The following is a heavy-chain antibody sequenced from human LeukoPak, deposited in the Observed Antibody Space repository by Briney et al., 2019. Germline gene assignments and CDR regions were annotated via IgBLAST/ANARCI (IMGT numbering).Heavy chain of an antibody. J-gene: IGHJ4*02. V-gene: IGHV3-23*01. CDR2: ISGSGGRT. D-gene: IGHD3-22*01. Sequence: GGSLRLSCAASGFTFSSYAMNWVRQAPGKGLEWVAMISGSGGRTYYADSVKGRFTISRDNSKNTLYLQMNSLRAEDKAVYYCAKDLDSSGYYLGENFDYWGQGTLVTVSS. CDR1: GFTFSSYA. CDR3: AKDLDSSGYYLGENFDY.